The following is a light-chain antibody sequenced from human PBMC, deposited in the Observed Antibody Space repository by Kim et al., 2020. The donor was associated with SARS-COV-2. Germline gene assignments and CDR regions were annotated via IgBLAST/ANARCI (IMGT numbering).Light chain of an antibody. CDR2: GKN. V-gene: IGLV3-19*01. J-gene: IGLJ1*01. CDR1: SVSSYY. CDR3: NSRDSGGNHYV. Sequence: ALGPTVRTTCQGGSVSSYYASWYKQKPGQAPVLVIYGKNTRPSGIPDRFSGSSSGNTASLTITGAQAEDEADYYCNSRDSGGNHYVFGTGTKVTVL.